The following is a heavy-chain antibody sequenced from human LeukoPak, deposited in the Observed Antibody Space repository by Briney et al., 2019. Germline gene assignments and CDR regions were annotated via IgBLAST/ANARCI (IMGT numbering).Heavy chain of an antibody. CDR1: GASISSTTYY. CDR2: IYYSGST. J-gene: IGHJ4*02. Sequence: SETLSLTCTVSGASISSTTYYWGWIRQPPGKGLEWIGSIYYSGSTYYSPSLKSRVTISVDTSKNQFSLRLSSVTAADTAVYYCARQVTTVITRSFDYWGQGALVTVSS. D-gene: IGHD4-23*01. CDR3: ARQVTTVITRSFDY. V-gene: IGHV4-39*01.